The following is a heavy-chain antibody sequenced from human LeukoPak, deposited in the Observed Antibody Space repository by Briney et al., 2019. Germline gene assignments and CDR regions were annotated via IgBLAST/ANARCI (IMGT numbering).Heavy chain of an antibody. J-gene: IGHJ5*02. CDR3: ATDFYDTT. Sequence: KTGGSLRLSCATSGFSFSDAWMNWVRQAPGKGLEWVGRIRRNSDGGTIDYAAPMKGRFALSRDDSKNTLYLHMSSLQTEDTAVYYCATDFYDTTWGQGTLVTVSS. CDR2: IRRNSDGGTI. D-gene: IGHD3-22*01. CDR1: GFSFSDAW. V-gene: IGHV3-15*07.